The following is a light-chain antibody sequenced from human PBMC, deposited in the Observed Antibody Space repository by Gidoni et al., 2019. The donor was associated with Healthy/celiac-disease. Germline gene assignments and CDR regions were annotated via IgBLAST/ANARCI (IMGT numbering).Light chain of an antibody. CDR2: AAS. Sequence: DIQMTQSPSSLSASVGDRVTITCRASQSISSYLNWYQQKPGKAPKLLIYAASSLQSGVPSRCSGSGSGTDFTLTISSLQPEDFAIYYCQQSYSTPPVTFGQGTKVEIK. CDR3: QQSYSTPPVT. J-gene: IGKJ1*01. V-gene: IGKV1-39*01. CDR1: QSISSY.